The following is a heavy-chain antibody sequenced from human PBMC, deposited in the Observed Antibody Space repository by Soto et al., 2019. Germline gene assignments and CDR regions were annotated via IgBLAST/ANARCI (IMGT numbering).Heavy chain of an antibody. CDR2: VYHTGAT. V-gene: IGHV4-59*01. Sequence: SETLSLTCTVSGASLSSSYWSWIRQSPERGLEWIAYVYHTGATNYNPSLKSRVTISLDTSKGQFSLNLTSLTTADTAVYFCARGGNRYSNVASGVGGFDFWGQGSLVTVS. J-gene: IGHJ4*02. CDR1: GASLSSSY. D-gene: IGHD5-12*01. CDR3: ARGGNRYSNVASGVGGFDF.